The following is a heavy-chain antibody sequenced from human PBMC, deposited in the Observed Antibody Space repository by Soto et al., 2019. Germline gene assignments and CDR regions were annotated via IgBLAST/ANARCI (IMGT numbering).Heavy chain of an antibody. CDR1: GFMYSRYW. CDR2: ISSSSSYI. CDR3: ARWPSGSSWIDY. J-gene: IGHJ4*02. Sequence: PGGSLRLSCAASGFMYSRYWMHWVRQVPGKGLEWVSSISSSSSYIYYADSVKGRFTISRDNAKNSLYLQMNSLRAEDTAVYYCARWPSGSSWIDYWGQGTLVTVSS. V-gene: IGHV3-21*01. D-gene: IGHD6-13*01.